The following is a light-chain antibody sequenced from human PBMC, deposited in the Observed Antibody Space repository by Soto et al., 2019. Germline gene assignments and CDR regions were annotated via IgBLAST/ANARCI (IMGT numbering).Light chain of an antibody. CDR3: QRTDSFPRT. Sequence: DVHMTQSPSSLSASVGDRVTITCRASQSISSYLNWYQHKPGKAPKLLIYAASSLQTGVPSRFSGSRSWTDFALTISSLQRDDFATYYGQRTDSFPRTFGQGTKVDIK. V-gene: IGKV1-39*01. J-gene: IGKJ1*01. CDR2: AAS. CDR1: QSISSY.